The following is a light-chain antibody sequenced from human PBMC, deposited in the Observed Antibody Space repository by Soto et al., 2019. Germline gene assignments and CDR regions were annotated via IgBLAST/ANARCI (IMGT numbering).Light chain of an antibody. V-gene: IGLV2-14*01. Sequence: QSALTQPASVSGSPGQSITISCAGTGGDIGAYNNVSWYQQHPGKAPELMIYEVIRRPSGISNRFSGSKTGNTASLTISTLQAEDEADYYCSSYTTSSTVVFGGGTKVTVL. CDR2: EVI. CDR1: GGDIGAYNN. J-gene: IGLJ3*02. CDR3: SSYTTSSTVV.